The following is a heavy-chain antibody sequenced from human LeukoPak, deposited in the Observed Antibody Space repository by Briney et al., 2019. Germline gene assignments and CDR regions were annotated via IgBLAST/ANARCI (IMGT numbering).Heavy chain of an antibody. CDR3: ARDGYYDISERDAFDI. J-gene: IGHJ3*02. Sequence: GGSLRLSCAASGFTFSSYWMHWVSQAPGKGLVWVSRINSDGVSTSYADSVKGRFTISRDNAKNTLYLQMNSLRAEDTAVYYCARDGYYDISERDAFDIWGQGTMVTVSS. CDR2: INSDGVST. V-gene: IGHV3-74*01. CDR1: GFTFSSYW. D-gene: IGHD3-9*01.